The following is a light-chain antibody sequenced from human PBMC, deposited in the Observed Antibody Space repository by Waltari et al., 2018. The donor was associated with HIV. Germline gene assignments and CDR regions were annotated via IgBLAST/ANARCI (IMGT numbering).Light chain of an antibody. J-gene: IGKJ4*01. V-gene: IGKV1-39*01. CDR3: QQSYNSPLT. CDR1: QSVDTF. CDR2: GAS. Sequence: DIQMTQSPSSLSASVGDRVTITCRASQSVDTFLNWYQQKPGKAPKLLIYGASTLQSGVPSRFSGSGSRTAFTLTISSLQPEDFATYYCQQSYNSPLTFGGGTKVEIK.